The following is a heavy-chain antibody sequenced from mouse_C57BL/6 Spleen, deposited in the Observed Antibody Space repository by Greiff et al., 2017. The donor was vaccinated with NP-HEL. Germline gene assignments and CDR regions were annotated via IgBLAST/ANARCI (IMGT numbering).Heavy chain of an antibody. CDR1: GYAFSSSW. CDR2: IYPGDGDT. Sequence: VKLLESGPELVKPGASVKISCKASGYAFSSSWMNWVKQRPGKGLEWIGRIYPGDGDTNYNGKFKGKATLTADKSSSTAYMQLSSLTSEDSAVYFCARPLITTVVAPFDYWGQGTTLTVSS. CDR3: ARPLITTVVAPFDY. V-gene: IGHV1-82*01. J-gene: IGHJ2*01. D-gene: IGHD1-1*01.